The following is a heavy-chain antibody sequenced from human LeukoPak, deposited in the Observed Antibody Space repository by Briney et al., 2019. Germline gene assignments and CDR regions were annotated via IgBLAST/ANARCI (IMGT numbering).Heavy chain of an antibody. J-gene: IGHJ4*02. CDR1: GFTFSSYA. V-gene: IGHV3-64D*06. CDR2: ISSNGGST. CDR3: VKPGLGYFDSYYFDY. D-gene: IGHD3-9*01. Sequence: GGSLRLSCSASGFTFSSYAMHWVRQVPGKGLEYVSAISSNGGSTYYADSVKGRFTISRDNSKNTLYLQMSSLRAEDTAVYYCVKPGLGYFDSYYFDYWGQGTPVTVSS.